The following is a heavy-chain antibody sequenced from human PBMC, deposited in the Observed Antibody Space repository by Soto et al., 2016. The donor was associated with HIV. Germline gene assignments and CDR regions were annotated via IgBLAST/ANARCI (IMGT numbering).Heavy chain of an antibody. CDR1: GFTFSSYA. Sequence: EVQLLESGGGLVQPGGSLRLSCAASGFTFSSYAMSWVRQAPGKGLERVSAISGSGGSTYYADSVKGRFTISRDNSKNTLYLQMNSLRAEDTAVYYCAKDRRASGESFDYWGQGTLVTVSS. J-gene: IGHJ4*02. V-gene: IGHV3-23*01. CDR2: ISGSGGST. CDR3: AKDRRASGESFDY.